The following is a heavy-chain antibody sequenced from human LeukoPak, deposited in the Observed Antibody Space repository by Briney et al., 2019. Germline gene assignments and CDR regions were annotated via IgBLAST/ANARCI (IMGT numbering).Heavy chain of an antibody. J-gene: IGHJ4*02. CDR1: GFTFSSYG. Sequence: GGSLRLSCAASGFTFSSYGMSWVRQAPGKGLEWVSGISGSGSGGSTYYADSVKGRFTISRDNSKNTLYLQMNSLIAEDTAVYYCAKSGYNRFDYWGQGTRVTVSS. CDR3: AKSGYNRFDY. V-gene: IGHV3-23*01. CDR2: ISGSGSGGST. D-gene: IGHD5-24*01.